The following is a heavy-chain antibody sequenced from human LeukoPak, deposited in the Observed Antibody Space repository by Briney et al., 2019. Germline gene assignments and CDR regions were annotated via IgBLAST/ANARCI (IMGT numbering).Heavy chain of an antibody. CDR2: IKYDGSEK. Sequence: GGSLRLSCAASGITFSSYWMSWVRQAPGKGLEWVAKIKYDGSEKYYVDSVKGRFTISRDNAKNSLYLQMNSLRAEDTAVYYCARDYLGGSSFDYWGQGTLVTVSS. V-gene: IGHV3-7*01. CDR1: GITFSSYW. D-gene: IGHD6-13*01. CDR3: ARDYLGGSSFDY. J-gene: IGHJ4*02.